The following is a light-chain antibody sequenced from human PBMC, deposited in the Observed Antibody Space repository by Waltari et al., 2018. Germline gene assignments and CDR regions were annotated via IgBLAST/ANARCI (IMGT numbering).Light chain of an antibody. CDR1: RRVGGW. V-gene: IGKV1-5*01. CDR2: EAS. CDR3: QHHDNLLFT. J-gene: IGKJ2*01. Sequence: DIQITQSPSALSASVGDTVPINCRTSRRVGGWMAWFQQKPDKAPRLLIYEASSLADGVPSRFSGSGSATEFTLTISGLQPDDFATYYCQHHDNLLFTFGQGTKLEI.